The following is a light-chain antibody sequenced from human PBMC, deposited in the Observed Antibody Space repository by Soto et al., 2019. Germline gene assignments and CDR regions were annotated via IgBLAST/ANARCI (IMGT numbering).Light chain of an antibody. V-gene: IGKV1-39*01. Sequence: DIQMTQSPSSLSASVGDRVTITCRTSQTVSNNLNWYQRKPGKAPSLLIYASSTLQSGVPSRFIGSGSETEFTLIISSLQPEDFATYYCQQDNMTPFTFGPGTKVDI. CDR1: QTVSNN. J-gene: IGKJ3*01. CDR2: ASS. CDR3: QQDNMTPFT.